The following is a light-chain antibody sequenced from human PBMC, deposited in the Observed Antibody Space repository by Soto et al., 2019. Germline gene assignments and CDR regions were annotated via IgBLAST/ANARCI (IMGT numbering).Light chain of an antibody. CDR2: LRSDGSH. Sequence: QSVLTQSPSASASLGASVKLTCTLSSGPSSYPIAWHQQQPEKGPRYLMKLRSDGSHTKGDGIPDRFSGSSSGTERYLTISSLQSEDEADYYCHTWGTGIVVFGGGTKVTVL. CDR3: HTWGTGIVV. J-gene: IGLJ2*01. CDR1: SGPSSYP. V-gene: IGLV4-69*01.